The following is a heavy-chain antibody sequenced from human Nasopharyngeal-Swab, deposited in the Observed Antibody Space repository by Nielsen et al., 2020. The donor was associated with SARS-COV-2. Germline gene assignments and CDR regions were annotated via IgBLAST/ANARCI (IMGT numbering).Heavy chain of an antibody. CDR3: AKSRVGGPYYYYGMDV. V-gene: IGHV3-30*02. CDR2: IWYDGSNK. CDR1: GFTFSSYG. J-gene: IGHJ6*02. Sequence: GGSLRLSCAASGFTFSSYGMHWVRQAPGKGLEWVAVIWYDGSNKYYADSVKGRFTISRDNSKNTLYLQMNSLRAEDTAVYYCAKSRVGGPYYYYGMDVWGQGTTVTVSS. D-gene: IGHD3-16*01.